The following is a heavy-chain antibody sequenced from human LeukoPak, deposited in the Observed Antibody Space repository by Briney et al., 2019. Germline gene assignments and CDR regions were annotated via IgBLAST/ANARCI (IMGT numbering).Heavy chain of an antibody. J-gene: IGHJ4*02. CDR2: ITTSDGNT. CDR1: GFTFSSYT. V-gene: IGHV3-23*01. D-gene: IGHD7-27*01. CDR3: AKDGGLWVSAHWGDS. Sequence: GGSLRFSCAASGFTFSSYTMSWVRQAPGKGLEWVSTITTSDGNTYYADSVKGRFTVSRDNSKNTLYLQMNSLRAEDTAVYYCAKDGGLWVSAHWGDSWGRGTLVTVSS.